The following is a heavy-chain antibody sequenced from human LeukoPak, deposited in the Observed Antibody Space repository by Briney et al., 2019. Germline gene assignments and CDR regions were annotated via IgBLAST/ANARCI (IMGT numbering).Heavy chain of an antibody. CDR2: IYYSGST. J-gene: IGHJ4*02. D-gene: IGHD5-18*01. Sequence: PSETLSLTCTVSGGSISSSSYYWGWIRQPPGKGLEWIGSIYYSGSTNYNPSLKSRVTISVDTSKNQFSLKLSSVTAADTAVYYCARDVGFEYSYGIDYWGQGTLVTVSS. CDR3: ARDVGFEYSYGIDY. CDR1: GGSISSSSYY. V-gene: IGHV4-39*07.